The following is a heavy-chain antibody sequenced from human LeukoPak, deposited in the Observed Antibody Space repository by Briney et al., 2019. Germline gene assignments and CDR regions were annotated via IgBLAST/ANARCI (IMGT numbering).Heavy chain of an antibody. V-gene: IGHV3-30-3*01. CDR2: ISYDGSNK. CDR1: GFTFSSYA. Sequence: GGSLRLSCAASGFTFSSYAMHWVRQAPGKGLEWVAVISYDGSNKYYADSVKGRFTISRDNSKNTLYLQMNSLRAEDTAVYYCARGIAVAVYINYWGQGTLVTVSP. CDR3: ARGIAVAVYINY. J-gene: IGHJ4*02. D-gene: IGHD6-19*01.